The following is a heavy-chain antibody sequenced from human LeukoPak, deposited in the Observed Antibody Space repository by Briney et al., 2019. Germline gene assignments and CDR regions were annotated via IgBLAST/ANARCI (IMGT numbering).Heavy chain of an antibody. J-gene: IGHJ4*02. CDR3: ARAGPYMVGSIKNSPSATFDY. CDR2: ISAYNGNT. D-gene: IGHD3-10*01. V-gene: IGHV1-18*01. Sequence: EASVKVSCKASGYTFTSYGISWVRQAPGQGLEWMGWISAYNGNTNYAQKLQGRVTMTTDTSTSTAYMELRSLRSDDTAVYYCARAGPYMVGSIKNSPSATFDYWGQGTLVTVSS. CDR1: GYTFTSYG.